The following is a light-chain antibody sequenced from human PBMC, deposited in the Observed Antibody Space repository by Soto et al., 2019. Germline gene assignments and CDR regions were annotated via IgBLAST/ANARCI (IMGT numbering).Light chain of an antibody. CDR2: DAS. CDR3: QQYDSYSWT. Sequence: DIQMTQSPSTLSASVGDRVTITCRASQRISNWLAWYQQKPGKAPNLLIYDASNLESGAPSRFSGSGSGTEFTLTISRLQPDDFATYYCQQYDSYSWTFGLGTKVEVK. V-gene: IGKV1-5*01. J-gene: IGKJ1*01. CDR1: QRISNW.